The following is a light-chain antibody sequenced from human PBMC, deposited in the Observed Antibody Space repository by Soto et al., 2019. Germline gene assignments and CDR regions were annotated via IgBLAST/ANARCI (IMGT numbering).Light chain of an antibody. CDR3: QQYNKWPPWT. V-gene: IGKV3-20*01. CDR2: GAS. Sequence: IVLTHSPGTLSFSPSERATLSLGASQSVSSSYLAWYQQKPGQAPRLLIYGASSRATGIPDRFSGSGSGTDFTLTISRLEPDDFAVYFCQQYNKWPPWTFGHGTKVDNK. J-gene: IGKJ1*01. CDR1: QSVSSSY.